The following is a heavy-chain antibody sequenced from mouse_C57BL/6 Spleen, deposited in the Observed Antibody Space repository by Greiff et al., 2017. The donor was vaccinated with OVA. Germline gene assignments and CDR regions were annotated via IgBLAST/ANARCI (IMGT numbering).Heavy chain of an antibody. V-gene: IGHV10-3*01. CDR2: IRSKSSNYAT. D-gene: IGHD1-1*01. CDR1: GFTFNTYA. J-gene: IGHJ2*01. Sequence: EVKVEESGGGLVQPKGSLKLSCAASGFTFNTYAMHWVRQAPGKGLEWVARIRSKSSNYATYYAVSVKDRFTISRDDSQSMLYLQMNNLKTEDTAMYYGVREGYYCGSSYVDYWGQGTTLTVSS. CDR3: VREGYYCGSSYVDY.